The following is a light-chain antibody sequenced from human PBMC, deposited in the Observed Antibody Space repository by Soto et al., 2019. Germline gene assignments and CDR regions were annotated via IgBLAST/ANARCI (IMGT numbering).Light chain of an antibody. V-gene: IGLV2-14*03. J-gene: IGLJ2*01. CDR3: SSFTSTSTPVV. CDR1: SSDVGAYNY. CDR2: DVI. Sequence: QSALTQPASVSGSPGQSITISCTGTSSDVGAYNYVSWYQQHPGKAPKLMIYDVINRPSVISNRFSGSKSGNTASLTISGLQAEDEADYYCSSFTSTSTPVVFGGGTKVTVL.